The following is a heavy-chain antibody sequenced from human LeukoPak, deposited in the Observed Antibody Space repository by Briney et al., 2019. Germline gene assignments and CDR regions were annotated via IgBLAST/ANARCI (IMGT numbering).Heavy chain of an antibody. J-gene: IGHJ2*01. CDR1: EFTFSTYS. CDR3: ATSRRTFWYFDL. Sequence: GGSLRLSCATSEFTFSTYSLSWVRQAPGKGLEWVSGLSSSGSTYYADSVKGRFTISRDNSKSTLYLQMSSLRIEDTAVYHCATSRRTFWYFDLWGRGTLVTVSS. CDR2: LSSSGST. V-gene: IGHV3-23*01.